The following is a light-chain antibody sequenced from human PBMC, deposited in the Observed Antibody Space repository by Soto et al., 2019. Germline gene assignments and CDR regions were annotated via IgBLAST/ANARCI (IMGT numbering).Light chain of an antibody. Sequence: DIQMTQSPSTLSASVGDRVTITCRASRSISSWLAWYQQKPGKAPKLLISDASSLKSGVPSRFSGSGSATEFTLTISSLQPDDFATYYCQQYNGYSRTFGQGTKVEIK. CDR2: DAS. V-gene: IGKV1-5*01. CDR1: RSISSW. J-gene: IGKJ1*01. CDR3: QQYNGYSRT.